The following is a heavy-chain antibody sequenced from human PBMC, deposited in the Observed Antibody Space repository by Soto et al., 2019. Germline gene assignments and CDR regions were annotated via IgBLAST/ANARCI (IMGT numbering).Heavy chain of an antibody. V-gene: IGHV4-39*02. CDR2: IYYNGNT. J-gene: IGHJ4*02. D-gene: IGHD1-26*01. CDR3: ARAGQVGGTDYFDY. CDR1: GGSISSSSDY. Sequence: QLQLQESGPGLVKSSETLSLTCNVAGGSISSSSDYWGWIRQPPGKGLEWIGSIYYNGNTYDNPSLKSRVTMSVDTFENHFSLKLRSVTAADTAVYYCARAGQVGGTDYFDYGGQGTLFTVSS.